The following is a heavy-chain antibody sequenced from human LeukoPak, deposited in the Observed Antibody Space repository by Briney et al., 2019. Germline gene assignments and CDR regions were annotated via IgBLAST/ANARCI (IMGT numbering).Heavy chain of an antibody. CDR3: ARDGVEMATRDYFDY. CDR2: IIPIFGTA. Sequence: SVKVSCKASGGTFSSYAISWVRQAPGQGLEWMGGIIPIFGTANYAQKFQGRVTITADESTSTAYMELSSLRSEDTAVYYCARDGVEMATRDYFDYWGQGTLVTVSS. J-gene: IGHJ4*02. V-gene: IGHV1-69*13. D-gene: IGHD5-24*01. CDR1: GGTFSSYA.